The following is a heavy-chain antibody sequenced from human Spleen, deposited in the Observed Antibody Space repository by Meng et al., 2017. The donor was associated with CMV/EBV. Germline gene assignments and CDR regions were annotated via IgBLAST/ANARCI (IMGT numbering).Heavy chain of an antibody. CDR2: ISYDGSNE. CDR1: GFTFSNYA. D-gene: IGHD4-11*01. CDR3: ARDQGGTVTVYYFDY. Sequence: GGSLRLSCAASGFTFSNYAMHWVRQAPGKGLEWVAVISYDGSNEYYADSVKGRFTISRDNSKNTLYLQMNSLRAEDTAVYYCARDQGGTVTVYYFDYWGQGTLVTVSS. V-gene: IGHV3-30*04. J-gene: IGHJ4*02.